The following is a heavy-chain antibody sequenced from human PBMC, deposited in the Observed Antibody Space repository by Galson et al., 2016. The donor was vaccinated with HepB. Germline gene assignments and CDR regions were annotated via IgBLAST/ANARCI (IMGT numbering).Heavy chain of an antibody. CDR3: ARVVELGRGFHV. D-gene: IGHD3-10*01. CDR1: GDSVSTNHDA. Sequence: AISGDSVSTNHDAWNWVRQSPSRGLEWLGRTYYRSYWQNEYADSVKSRITVNPDTSKNQVSLQVNSVTPEDTAVYYCARVVELGRGFHVWGQGTTVTVSS. V-gene: IGHV6-1*01. J-gene: IGHJ6*02. CDR2: TYYRSYWQN.